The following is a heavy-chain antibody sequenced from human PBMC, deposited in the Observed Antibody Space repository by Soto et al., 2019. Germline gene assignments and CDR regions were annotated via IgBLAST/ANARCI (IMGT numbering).Heavy chain of an antibody. D-gene: IGHD1-26*01. Sequence: ASVEVSCKASGYTFTSYDTNWIRQATGQGLEWLGWMNPYSDNTGYAQEFQGRVTMTRDTSISTAYMELSSLRSEATAVYYCARGPRHSGIYTGDPWGQGTLVTVSS. V-gene: IGHV1-8*01. CDR3: ARGPRHSGIYTGDP. J-gene: IGHJ5*02. CDR2: MNPYSDNT. CDR1: GYTFTSYD.